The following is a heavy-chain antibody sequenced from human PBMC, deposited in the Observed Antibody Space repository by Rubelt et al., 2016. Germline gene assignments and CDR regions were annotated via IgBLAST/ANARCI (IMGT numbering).Heavy chain of an antibody. CDR3: AKDTEYYYDSSGYYYVGYFQH. J-gene: IGHJ1*01. V-gene: IGHV3-74*01. D-gene: IGHD3-22*01. Sequence: TFSSYWMHWVRQAPGKGLVWVSRINSDGSSTSYADSVKGRFTISRDNAKNTLYLQMNSLRAEDTAVYYCAKDTEYYYDSSGYYYVGYFQHWGQGTLVTVSS. CDR1: TFSSYW. CDR2: INSDGSST.